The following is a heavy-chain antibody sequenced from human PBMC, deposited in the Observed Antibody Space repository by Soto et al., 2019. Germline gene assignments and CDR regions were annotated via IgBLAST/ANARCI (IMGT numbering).Heavy chain of an antibody. CDR1: GGSFSGYY. J-gene: IGHJ3*02. D-gene: IGHD3-10*01. CDR3: ARDGPGPTEYYYAFDI. Sequence: QVQLQQWGAGLLKPSETLSLTCAVYGGSFSGYYWSWIRQPPGKGLEWLGEVNHSGSTNYNPSLKSRVTISLDTSKNQFTLKLSSVTAADTAVYYCARDGPGPTEYYYAFDIWGQGTMVTVSS. V-gene: IGHV4-34*01. CDR2: VNHSGST.